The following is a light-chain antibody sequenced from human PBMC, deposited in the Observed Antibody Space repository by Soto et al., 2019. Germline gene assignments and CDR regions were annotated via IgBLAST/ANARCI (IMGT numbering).Light chain of an antibody. J-gene: IGKJ5*01. V-gene: IGKV1-5*01. Sequence: DIQMTQSPSTLSASVGDRVTITGRASQSISVWLAWYQQTSGKAPKLLIYDASSLESGVPSRFRGRGSGTEFTLTISSLQTDDFATYYCQQYNSYPITFGQGTRLEIK. CDR3: QQYNSYPIT. CDR1: QSISVW. CDR2: DAS.